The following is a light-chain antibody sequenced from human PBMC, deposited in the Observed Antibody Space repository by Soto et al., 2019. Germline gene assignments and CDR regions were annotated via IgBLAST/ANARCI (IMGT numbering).Light chain of an antibody. CDR2: GAS. CDR1: QSVGTY. CDR3: QQYNDWPLVT. V-gene: IGKV3-15*01. J-gene: IGKJ4*01. Sequence: EIVMTQSPGTLSVSPGERATLSCRASQSVGTYLAWYQQKPGQAPRLLIFGASTRATGIPARFSGSGSGSEFTLTISSLQSEDVAIYSCQQYNDWPLVTFGGGTKVEIK.